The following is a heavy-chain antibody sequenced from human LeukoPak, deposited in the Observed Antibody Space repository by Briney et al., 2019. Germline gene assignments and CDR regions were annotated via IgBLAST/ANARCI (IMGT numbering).Heavy chain of an antibody. V-gene: IGHV3-23*01. CDR1: GFTFSAYG. J-gene: IGHJ4*02. CDR3: AKDGTGCGGDCYSDY. Sequence: GKSLRLSCAASGFTFSAYGMSGFRQAPGKGREGASAITYRSGNTYYADSVKGRFTISRDNSKNTLYLQMNSLRAEDTALYYCAKDGTGCGGDCYSDYWGQGTLVTVSS. CDR2: ITYRSGNT. D-gene: IGHD2-21*02.